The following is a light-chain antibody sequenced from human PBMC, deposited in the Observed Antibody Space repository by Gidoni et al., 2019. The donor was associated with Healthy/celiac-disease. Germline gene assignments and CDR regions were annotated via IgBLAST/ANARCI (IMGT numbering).Light chain of an antibody. J-gene: IGKJ3*01. CDR3: QQRSNWPPS. CDR2: DAS. V-gene: IGKV3-11*01. CDR1: QSVSSY. Sequence: EIVLTQSPATLSLSPGERATLSCRASQSVSSYLAWYQQKPGQAPRLLISDASNRATGIPARFSGSGSGTDFTLTISSLEPEDFAVYYCQQRSNWPPSFXPXTKVDIK.